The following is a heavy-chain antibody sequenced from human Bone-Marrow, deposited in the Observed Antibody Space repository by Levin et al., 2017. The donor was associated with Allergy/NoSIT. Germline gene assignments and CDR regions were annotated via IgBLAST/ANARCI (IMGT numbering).Heavy chain of an antibody. CDR2: IKKDGSDK. V-gene: IGHV3-7*01. CDR1: GFTLSNYW. D-gene: IGHD2-21*01. J-gene: IGHJ4*02. CDR3: VREIAMAR. Sequence: SCAASGFTLSNYWMTWVRQAPGKGLQWVANIKKDGSDKSYLDSVKGRFTISRDNAKNSLYLQMNSLRAEDTAVYFCVREIAMARWGQGTLVTVSS.